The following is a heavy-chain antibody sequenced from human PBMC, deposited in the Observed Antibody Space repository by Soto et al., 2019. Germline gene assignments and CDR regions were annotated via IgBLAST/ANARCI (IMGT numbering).Heavy chain of an antibody. CDR2: INHVGGT. CDR1: GGFLSESY. CDR3: VRIRYQLPSSVLWLDP. V-gene: IGHV4-34*01. Sequence: SETMSLTCAVYGGFLSESYWTWIRQPPGKGLEWIGEINHVGGTNYNPSLKSRVTMSVDTSQNQFSLRLISVTAADTAMYFCVRIRYQLPSSVLWLDPWGQGTPVTVPQ. J-gene: IGHJ5*02. D-gene: IGHD3-16*01.